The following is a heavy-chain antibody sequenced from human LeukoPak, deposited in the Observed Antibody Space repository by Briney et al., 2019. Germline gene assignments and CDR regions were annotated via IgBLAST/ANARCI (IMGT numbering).Heavy chain of an antibody. CDR2: ISYDGSDK. Sequence: PGGSLRLSCAASGFTFSNYGMHWVRQAPGKGLEWVAVISYDGSDKFYGDSVKGRFTISRDNSKNTLYLQMNSLRAEDTAVYYCAKVLLAFGYNYYGMDVWGQGTTVTVSS. CDR3: AKVLLAFGYNYYGMDV. V-gene: IGHV3-30*18. D-gene: IGHD3-16*01. J-gene: IGHJ6*02. CDR1: GFTFSNYG.